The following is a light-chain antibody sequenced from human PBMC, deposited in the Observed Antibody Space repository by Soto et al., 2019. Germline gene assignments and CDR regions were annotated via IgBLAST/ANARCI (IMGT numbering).Light chain of an antibody. Sequence: EIVMTQSPATLSVSPGERATLSCRASQSVSSNLAWYQQKPGQAPRLLIYGASTRATGIPARFSGSGSGTEFPLTNSSLQSEDFAVYYCKQYNTGPPATFGQGTKVPIK. J-gene: IGKJ1*01. V-gene: IGKV3-15*01. CDR1: QSVSSN. CDR3: KQYNTGPPAT. CDR2: GAS.